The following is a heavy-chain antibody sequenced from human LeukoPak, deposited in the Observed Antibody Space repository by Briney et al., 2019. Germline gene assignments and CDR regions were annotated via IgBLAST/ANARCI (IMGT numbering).Heavy chain of an antibody. CDR1: GFTFSSYG. V-gene: IGHV3-30*02. D-gene: IGHD6-19*01. CDR3: AKGVAVAGDLDY. Sequence: GGSLRLSCAASGFTFSSYGMHRVRQAPGKGLEWVAFIRYDGSNKYYADSVKGRFTISRDNSKNTLYLQMNSLRAEDTAVYYCAKGVAVAGDLDYWGQGTLVTVSS. J-gene: IGHJ4*02. CDR2: IRYDGSNK.